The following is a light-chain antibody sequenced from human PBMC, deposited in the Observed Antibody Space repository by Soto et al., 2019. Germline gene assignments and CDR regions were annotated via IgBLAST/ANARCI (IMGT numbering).Light chain of an antibody. J-gene: IGLJ1*01. Sequence: QSVLTQPPSVSGAPGQRVTISCTGSSSNIGAGYDVQWYQQLPGTAPKLLIYGNSNRPSGVPDRFSGSKSGTSASLAITGLQAEDEADYYCQSYDSSLSGSYVFATGTKVTVL. CDR2: GNS. V-gene: IGLV1-40*01. CDR3: QSYDSSLSGSYV. CDR1: SSNIGAGYD.